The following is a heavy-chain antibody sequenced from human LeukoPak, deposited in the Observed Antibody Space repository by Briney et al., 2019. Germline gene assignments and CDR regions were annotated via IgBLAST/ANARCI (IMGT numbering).Heavy chain of an antibody. J-gene: IGHJ4*02. CDR3: ARDSSTSHYYYDSSGQAYCFDY. V-gene: IGHV1-8*01. D-gene: IGHD3-22*01. Sequence: ASVKVSCKASGYTFTSYDINWVRQASGQGLEWMGWMNPNSGNTASAQKFQGRVSMTRDTSISTAYMELSRLRSDDTAVYYCARDSSTSHYYYDSSGQAYCFDYWGQGTLVTVSS. CDR1: GYTFTSYD. CDR2: MNPNSGNT.